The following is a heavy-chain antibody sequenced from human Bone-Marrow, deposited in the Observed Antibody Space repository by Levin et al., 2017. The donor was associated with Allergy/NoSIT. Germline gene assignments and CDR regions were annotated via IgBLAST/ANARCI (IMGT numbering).Heavy chain of an antibody. Sequence: KVSCQTSGYSFTAYWLAWVRQLPGKGLEWMGIVYPRDSEVKYNPSFQDQVTISADKSSSTSYLEWSSLQASDTAMYYCAKISRGTYYLCDHWGQGTLVTVSS. V-gene: IGHV5-51*01. CDR2: VYPRDSEV. CDR1: GYSFTAYW. CDR3: AKISRGTYYLCDH. D-gene: IGHD1-26*01. J-gene: IGHJ4*02.